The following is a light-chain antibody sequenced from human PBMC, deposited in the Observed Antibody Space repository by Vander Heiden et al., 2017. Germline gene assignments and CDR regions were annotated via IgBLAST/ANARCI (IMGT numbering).Light chain of an antibody. CDR1: QSISSY. CDR2: AAS. Sequence: DIQMTQSPSSLSASVGDRVTITCRASQSISSYLNWYQQKPGKAPKLLIYAASSFQSGVPSRFSGSGSATDFTLTISMLQPEAFATYYCQQSDSTPNTFGQGTKMEIK. CDR3: QQSDSTPNT. V-gene: IGKV1-39*01. J-gene: IGKJ2*01.